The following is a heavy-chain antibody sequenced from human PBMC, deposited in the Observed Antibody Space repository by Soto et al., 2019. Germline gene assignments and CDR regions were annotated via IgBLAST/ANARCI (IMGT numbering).Heavy chain of an antibody. CDR2: IYTSGST. CDR3: ARDSTYYYDSSGYYDY. D-gene: IGHD3-22*01. V-gene: IGHV4-4*07. Sequence: LSLTCTVSGGSISSYYWSWIRQPAGKGLEWIGRIYTSGSTNYNPSLKSRVTMSVDTSKNQFSLKLSSVTAADTAVYYCARDSTYYYDSSGYYDYWGQGTLVTVS. J-gene: IGHJ4*02. CDR1: GGSISSYY.